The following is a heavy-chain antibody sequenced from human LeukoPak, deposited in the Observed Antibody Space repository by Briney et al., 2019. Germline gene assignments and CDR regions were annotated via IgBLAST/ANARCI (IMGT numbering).Heavy chain of an antibody. CDR1: GASYNAYY. J-gene: IGHJ4*02. V-gene: IGHV4-34*01. Sequence: PSETLSLTCSVYGASYNAYYGSWIRQPPGKGLKWIGDIDHRGTATYNPSLKSRITISSDASKNQFALKLNSVTDADTAVYYCAVGITILGVAASFDSWGQGNLVIVSS. CDR2: IDHRGTA. D-gene: IGHD3-3*01. CDR3: AVGITILGVAASFDS.